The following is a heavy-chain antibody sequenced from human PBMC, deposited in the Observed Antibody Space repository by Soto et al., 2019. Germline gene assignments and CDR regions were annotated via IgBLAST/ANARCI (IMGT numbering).Heavy chain of an antibody. V-gene: IGHV1-69*13. D-gene: IGHD2-2*02. CDR2: IIPIFGTA. Sequence: GASVKVSCKASGGTFRSYAISWVRQAPGQGLEWMGGIIPIFGTANYAQKFQGRVTITADESTSKDYMELSSMRSEDTAVYYCARGGVRYCSSTSCYTRYYYYGMDVWG. J-gene: IGHJ6*02. CDR3: ARGGVRYCSSTSCYTRYYYYGMDV. CDR1: GGTFRSYA.